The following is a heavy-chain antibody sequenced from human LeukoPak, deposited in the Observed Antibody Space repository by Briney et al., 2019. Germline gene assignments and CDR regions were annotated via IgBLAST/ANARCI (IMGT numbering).Heavy chain of an antibody. Sequence: PGGSLRLSCAASGFTFSSCSMNWVRQAPGKGLEWVSSISSSSSYIYYADSVKGRFTISRDNAKNSLYLQMNSLRAEDTAVYYCAKAVYDYVWGSYRIALDYWGQGTLVTVSS. V-gene: IGHV3-21*04. CDR1: GFTFSSCS. D-gene: IGHD3-16*02. CDR2: ISSSSSYI. J-gene: IGHJ4*02. CDR3: AKAVYDYVWGSYRIALDY.